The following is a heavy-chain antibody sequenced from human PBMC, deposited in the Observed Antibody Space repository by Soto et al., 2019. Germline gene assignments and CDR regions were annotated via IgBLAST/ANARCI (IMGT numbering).Heavy chain of an antibody. Sequence: SETLSLTCTVSGGSISSGDYYWSWIRQPPGKGLEWIGYIYYSGSTYYNPSLKSRVTISVDTSKNQFALKLSSVTAADTAVYYGARAVYGLSWYFYLWGSGTLVTVAS. J-gene: IGHJ2*01. CDR1: GGSISSGDYY. CDR2: IYYSGST. V-gene: IGHV4-30-4*01. CDR3: ARAVYGLSWYFYL. D-gene: IGHD4-17*01.